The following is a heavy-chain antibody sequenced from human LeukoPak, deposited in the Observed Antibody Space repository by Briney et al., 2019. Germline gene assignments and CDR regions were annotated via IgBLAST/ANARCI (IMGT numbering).Heavy chain of an antibody. J-gene: IGHJ4*02. CDR3: ATDSGGGVIVYAY. CDR2: INPNSGGT. V-gene: IGHV1-2*02. Sequence: GASVKVSCKASGYTFTGYYMHWVRQAPGQGLEWMGWINPNSGGTNYAQKFQGRVTMTRDTSISTAYMELSRLRSDDTAVYYCATDSGGGVIVYAYWGQEPLPTVPS. CDR1: GYTFTGYY. D-gene: IGHD3-16*02.